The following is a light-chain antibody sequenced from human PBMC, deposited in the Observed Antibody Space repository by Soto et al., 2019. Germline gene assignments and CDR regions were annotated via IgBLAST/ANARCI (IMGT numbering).Light chain of an antibody. Sequence: QSALTQPASVSGSPGQSITISCTGTSSDLGSYNLVSWYQQHPGKAPKLMIYEGTMRPAGVSNRFSGSKSGNTASLTISGLQAEDEADYYCFSYAGSATFVTFGGGTKLTVL. CDR3: FSYAGSATFVT. CDR1: SSDLGSYNL. J-gene: IGLJ2*01. V-gene: IGLV2-23*01. CDR2: EGT.